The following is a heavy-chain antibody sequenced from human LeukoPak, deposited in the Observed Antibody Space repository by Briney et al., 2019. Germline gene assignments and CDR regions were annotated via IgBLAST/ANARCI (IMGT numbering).Heavy chain of an antibody. CDR1: GYTFTSYY. CDR3: ARGGSGSYAVYFDY. D-gene: IGHD1-26*01. J-gene: IGHJ4*02. CDR2: ISAYNGNT. Sequence: ASVTVSCKASGYTFTSYYMHWVRQAPGQGLEWMGWISAYNGNTNYAQKLQGRVTMTTDTTTSTAYMELRSLRSDDTAVYYCARGGSGSYAVYFDYWGQGTLVTVSS. V-gene: IGHV1-18*04.